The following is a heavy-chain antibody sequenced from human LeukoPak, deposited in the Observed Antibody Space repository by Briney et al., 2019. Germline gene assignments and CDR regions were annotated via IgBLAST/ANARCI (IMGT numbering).Heavy chain of an antibody. Sequence: GASVKVSCKASGYTFTSYYMHWVRQAPGQGLEWMGIINPSGGSTSYAQKFQGRVTMTRDMSTSTVYMELSSLRSGDTAVYYCAREAGSGSYLDYWGQGTLVTVSS. CDR3: AREAGSGSYLDY. CDR1: GYTFTSYY. CDR2: INPSGGST. V-gene: IGHV1-46*01. J-gene: IGHJ4*02. D-gene: IGHD1-26*01.